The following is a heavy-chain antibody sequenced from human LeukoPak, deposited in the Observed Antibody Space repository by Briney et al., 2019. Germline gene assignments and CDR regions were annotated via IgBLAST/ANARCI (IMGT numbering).Heavy chain of an antibody. CDR2: IYHSGST. Sequence: SETLSLTCTVSGDSISTYYWSWIRQSPGKGLEWIGYIYHSGSTKYNPSLKSRVTISVDTSKKQISLKLSSVTAADTAVYYCARDSTGTTYYYDYYMDIWGQGTTVTVSS. J-gene: IGHJ6*03. CDR3: ARDSTGTTYYYDYYMDI. V-gene: IGHV4-59*01. CDR1: GDSISTYY. D-gene: IGHD1-1*01.